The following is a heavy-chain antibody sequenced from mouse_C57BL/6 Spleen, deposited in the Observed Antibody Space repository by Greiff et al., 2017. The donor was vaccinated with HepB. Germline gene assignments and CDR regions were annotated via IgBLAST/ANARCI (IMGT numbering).Heavy chain of an antibody. CDR2: IHPNSGST. CDR1: GYTFTSYW. J-gene: IGHJ3*01. Sequence: QVQLQQPGAELVKPGASVKLSCKASGYTFTSYWMHWVKQRPGQGLEWIGMIHPNSGSTNYNEKFKSKATLTVDKSSSPAYMQLSSLTSEDSAVYYCARSGSNYDLWFAYWGQGTLVTVSA. D-gene: IGHD2-5*01. V-gene: IGHV1-64*01. CDR3: ARSGSNYDLWFAY.